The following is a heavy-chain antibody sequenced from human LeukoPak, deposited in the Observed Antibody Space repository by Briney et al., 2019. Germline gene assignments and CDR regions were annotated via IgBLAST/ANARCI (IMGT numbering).Heavy chain of an antibody. D-gene: IGHD2-2*01. CDR3: ARMTLGVVGPKGAFDI. J-gene: IGHJ3*02. CDR1: GGTFSNYA. CDR2: IIPILNIA. V-gene: IGHV1-69*04. Sequence: SVKVSCKASGGTFSNYAFSWVRQAPGQVLGWMGRIIPILNIANYAQKFQGRVTITADKSASTAYMELSSLRSEDTAVYYCARMTLGVVGPKGAFDIWGQGTMVTVSS.